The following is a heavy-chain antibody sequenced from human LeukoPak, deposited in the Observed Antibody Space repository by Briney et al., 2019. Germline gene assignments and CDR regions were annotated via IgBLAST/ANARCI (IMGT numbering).Heavy chain of an antibody. CDR2: INPNSGGT. CDR3: ARDQGGGGWLAY. J-gene: IGHJ4*02. CDR1: GYTFTGYY. Sequence: ASVKVSCKASGYTFTGYYMHWVRQAPGQGLEWMGWINPNSGGTNYAQKFQGRVTMTRDTSISTAYMELSSLRSDDTAVYYCARDQGGGGWLAYWGQGTLVTVSS. V-gene: IGHV1-2*02. D-gene: IGHD6-19*01.